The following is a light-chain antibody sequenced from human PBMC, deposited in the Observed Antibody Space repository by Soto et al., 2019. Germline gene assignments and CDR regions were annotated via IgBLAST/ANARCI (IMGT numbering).Light chain of an antibody. Sequence: QPVLTQPPSASGTPGQRVTISCSGSSSNIGSNSVNWYHQVAGTAPKLLIHSDNQRPSGVPDRFSGSKSGTSASLAISGLQSGDEADYYCATWDDTLNGRVFGGGTKLTVL. V-gene: IGLV1-44*01. CDR3: ATWDDTLNGRV. J-gene: IGLJ3*02. CDR2: SDN. CDR1: SSNIGSNS.